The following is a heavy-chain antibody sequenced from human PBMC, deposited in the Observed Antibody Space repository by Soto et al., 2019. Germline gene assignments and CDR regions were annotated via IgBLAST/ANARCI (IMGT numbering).Heavy chain of an antibody. Sequence: ASVKVSCKASGFTFTSSAVQWVRQARGQRLEWIGWIVVGSGNTNYAQKFQERVTITRDMSTSTAYVELSSLRSEDTAVYYCAAAVGPTRNYVFDYWGQGTLVTV. V-gene: IGHV1-58*01. D-gene: IGHD1-7*01. CDR2: IVVGSGNT. CDR3: AAAVGPTRNYVFDY. CDR1: GFTFTSSA. J-gene: IGHJ4*02.